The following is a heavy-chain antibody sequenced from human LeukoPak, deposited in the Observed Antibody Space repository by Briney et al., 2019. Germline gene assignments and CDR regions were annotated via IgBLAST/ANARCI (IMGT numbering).Heavy chain of an antibody. V-gene: IGHV4-59*01. CDR1: GGSISSYY. Sequence: SETLSLTCTVPGGSISSYYRSWIRQPPGKGLEWIGYIYYSGSTNYNPSLKSRVTISVDTSKNQFSLKLSSVTAADTAVYYRAQGRISRYYYYGMDVWGQGTTVTVSS. CDR3: AQGRISRYYYYGMDV. CDR2: IYYSGST. D-gene: IGHD2-15*01. J-gene: IGHJ6*02.